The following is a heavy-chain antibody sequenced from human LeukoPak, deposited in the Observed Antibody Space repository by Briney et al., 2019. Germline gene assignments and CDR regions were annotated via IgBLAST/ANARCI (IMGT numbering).Heavy chain of an antibody. CDR3: ARGRQEVSMIVVVMTAVSYYLDV. J-gene: IGHJ6*03. Sequence: PSETLSLTCAVYGGSFSGYYWTWIRQAPGKGLEWIGEINPSGRISYNPSLKSRLTISVDASKDQFSLNLRSLTAADTAVYYCARGRQEVSMIVVVMTAVSYYLDVWGKGTTVTVS. D-gene: IGHD3-22*01. CDR2: INPSGRI. V-gene: IGHV4-34*01. CDR1: GGSFSGYY.